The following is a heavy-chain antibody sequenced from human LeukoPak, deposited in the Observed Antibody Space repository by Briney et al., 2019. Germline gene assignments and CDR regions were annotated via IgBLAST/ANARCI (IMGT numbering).Heavy chain of an antibody. Sequence: GASVKVSCTASGYTFTGYYMHWVRQAPGQGLEWMGWINPNSGGTNYAQKFQGRVTMTRDTSISTAYMELSRLRSDDTAVYYCARAYIVVVPAAAGDAFDIWGQGTMVTVSS. J-gene: IGHJ3*02. V-gene: IGHV1-2*02. CDR3: ARAYIVVVPAAAGDAFDI. CDR2: INPNSGGT. CDR1: GYTFTGYY. D-gene: IGHD2-2*01.